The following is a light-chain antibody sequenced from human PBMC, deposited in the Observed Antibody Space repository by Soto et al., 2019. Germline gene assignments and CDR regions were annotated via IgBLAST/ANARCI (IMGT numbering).Light chain of an antibody. CDR1: SSDVGGYNY. CDR2: DVS. V-gene: IGLV2-14*03. J-gene: IGLJ1*01. Sequence: QSALTQPASVSGSPGQSITISCTGTSSDVGGYNYVSWYQQHPGKATKLMIYDVSNRPSGVSNRFSGSKSGNTASLTISGLQAEDESDYYCSSYTGSRTYVFGTGTQITVI. CDR3: SSYTGSRTYV.